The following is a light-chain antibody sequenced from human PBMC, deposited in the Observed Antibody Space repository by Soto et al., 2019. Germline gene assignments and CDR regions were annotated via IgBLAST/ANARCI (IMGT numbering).Light chain of an antibody. CDR1: SSNIGSNT. V-gene: IGLV1-44*01. Sequence: QPVLTQPPSASGTPGQRVTISCSGSSSNIGSNTVNWYQQLPGTAPKLLIYTNNQRPSGVPDRFSGSKSGTSASLAIIGLQSEDEADYYCAAWDDSLNGLVVFGTGTKLTVL. CDR3: AAWDDSLNGLVV. J-gene: IGLJ2*01. CDR2: TNN.